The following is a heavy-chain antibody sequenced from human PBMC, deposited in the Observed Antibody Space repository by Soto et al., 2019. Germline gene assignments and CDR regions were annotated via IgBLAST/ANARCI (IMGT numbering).Heavy chain of an antibody. CDR2: VGGDAITT. CDR1: GFTFTDYA. V-gene: IGHV3-23*01. D-gene: IGHD4-17*01. Sequence: EEQVLESGGGLVQPGGSLRLSCAASGFTFTDYAMTWVRQAPGKGLEWVSAVGGDAITTYYADSVKGRFTISRDNSKNTVYLQMTSLRAEDTAVYYCAKGLRHSWYSLGVWGQGTTVTVSS. J-gene: IGHJ6*02. CDR3: AKGLRHSWYSLGV.